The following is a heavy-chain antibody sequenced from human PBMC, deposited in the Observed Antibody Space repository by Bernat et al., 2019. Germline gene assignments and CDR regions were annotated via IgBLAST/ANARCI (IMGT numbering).Heavy chain of an antibody. D-gene: IGHD2-15*01. CDR3: ARDKDGGFAFDY. V-gene: IGHV3-64*01. CDR1: GFSFSTYA. J-gene: IGHJ4*02. Sequence: EVELVESGGGLVQPGGSLRLSCAASGFSFSTYAMHWVRQAPGKGLEYVSSLLGNGAHPQYANSVKGRFTNSRDNSKNTLYLQMGSLRPEDTAMYYCARDKDGGFAFDYWGQGTLVTVSS. CDR2: LLGNGAHP.